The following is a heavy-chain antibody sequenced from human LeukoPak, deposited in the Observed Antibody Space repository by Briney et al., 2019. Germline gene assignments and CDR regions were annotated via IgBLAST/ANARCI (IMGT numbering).Heavy chain of an antibody. CDR2: ISSSSSYI. V-gene: IGHV3-21*01. J-gene: IGHJ4*02. D-gene: IGHD3-22*01. CDR3: ATAGAYYYDSSGYYLFDY. CDR1: GFTFSSYS. Sequence: PGGSLILSCAASGFTFSSYSMNWVRQAPGKGLEWVSSISSSSSYIYYADSVKGRFTISRDNAKNSLYLQMNSLRAEDTAVYYCATAGAYYYDSSGYYLFDYWGQGTLVTVSS.